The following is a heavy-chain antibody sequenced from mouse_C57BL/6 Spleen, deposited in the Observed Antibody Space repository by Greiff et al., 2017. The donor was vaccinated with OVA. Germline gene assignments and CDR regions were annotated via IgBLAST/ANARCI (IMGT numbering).Heavy chain of an antibody. Sequence: VQLQQPGAELVKPGASVTLSCKASGYTFTSYWMQWVKQRPGQGLEWIGEIDPSDSYTYYNPKFKGKATLTVDTSSSTAYMQLSSLTSEDSAVYYCARGGDYDEGYYFDDWGQGTTLTVSS. CDR3: ARGGDYDEGYYFDD. V-gene: IGHV1-50*01. CDR2: IDPSDSYT. CDR1: GYTFTSYW. J-gene: IGHJ2*01. D-gene: IGHD2-4*01.